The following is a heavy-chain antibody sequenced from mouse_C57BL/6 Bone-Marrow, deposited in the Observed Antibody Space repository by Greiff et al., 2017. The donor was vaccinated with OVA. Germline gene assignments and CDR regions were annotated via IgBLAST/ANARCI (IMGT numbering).Heavy chain of an antibody. CDR3: ARRGYYGSSYVFAY. V-gene: IGHV2-2*01. CDR2: IWSGGST. J-gene: IGHJ3*01. CDR1: GFSLTSYG. D-gene: IGHD1-1*01. Sequence: QVQLQQSGPGLVQPSQSLSLTCTVSGFSLTSYGVHWVRQSPGKGLEWLGVIWSGGSTDYYAAFISRLSTSKDNSTSQVFIKMNSLQADDTAIYYCARRGYYGSSYVFAYWGQGTLVTVSA.